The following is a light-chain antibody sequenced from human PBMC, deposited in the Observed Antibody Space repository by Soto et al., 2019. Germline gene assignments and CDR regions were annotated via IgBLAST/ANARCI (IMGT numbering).Light chain of an antibody. Sequence: DIQITESPSSLSASVGDRVTITCRASQSISSYLNWYQQKPGKAPKLLIYAASSLQSGVPSRFSGSGSGTDLTLTNSSLQPEDFATYYCQQSYSTPFTFGHGTKVDIK. CDR1: QSISSY. J-gene: IGKJ3*01. CDR2: AAS. CDR3: QQSYSTPFT. V-gene: IGKV1-39*01.